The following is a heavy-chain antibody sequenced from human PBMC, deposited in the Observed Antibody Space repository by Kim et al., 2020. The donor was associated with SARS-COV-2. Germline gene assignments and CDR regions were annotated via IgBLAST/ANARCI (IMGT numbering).Heavy chain of an antibody. CDR2: ISYDGSNK. J-gene: IGHJ4*02. CDR1: GFTFSSYG. Sequence: GGSLRLSCAASGFTFSSYGMHWVRQAPGKGLEWVAVISYDGSNKYYADSVKGRFTISRDNSKNTLYLQMNSLRAEDTAVYYCANTGWAAAFSYFDYWGQG. CDR3: ANTGWAAAFSYFDY. D-gene: IGHD6-13*01. V-gene: IGHV3-30*18.